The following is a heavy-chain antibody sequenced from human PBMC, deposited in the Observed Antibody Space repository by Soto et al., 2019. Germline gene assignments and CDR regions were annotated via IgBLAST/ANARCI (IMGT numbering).Heavy chain of an antibody. CDR3: ARDPWAADY. V-gene: IGHV3-66*01. CDR1: GFTVRTKY. J-gene: IGHJ4*02. D-gene: IGHD3-16*01. Sequence: EVQLVESGGGLVQPGGSLRLSCAASGFTVRTKYMSWVRQAPGKGLEWVSVIYSGGSTFYADSGRGRFTISRDNSKNTVNLQMNSLRAEDTAVYDCARDPWAADYWGQGTMVTVSS. CDR2: IYSGGST.